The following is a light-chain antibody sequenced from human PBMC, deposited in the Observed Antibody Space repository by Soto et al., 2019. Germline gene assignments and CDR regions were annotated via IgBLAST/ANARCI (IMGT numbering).Light chain of an antibody. CDR3: QQCATSPLT. CDR1: QSVGNNY. CDR2: DAS. V-gene: IGKV3-20*01. Sequence: PGERATLSCRASQSVGNNYVAWYQQKPGQAPRLLIHDASSRATGIPDRFSGSGSGTAFTLTISRLELEAFAVYFCQQCATSPLTFGQGTRVDIK. J-gene: IGKJ1*01.